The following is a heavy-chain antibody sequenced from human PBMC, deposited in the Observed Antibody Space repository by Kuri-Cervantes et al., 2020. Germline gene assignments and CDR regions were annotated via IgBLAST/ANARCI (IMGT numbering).Heavy chain of an antibody. D-gene: IGHD1-1*01. V-gene: IGHV4-39*07. CDR1: GGSISSGAYY. CDR3: ARARGTAGTSDY. J-gene: IGHJ4*02. Sequence: SETLSLTCTVSGGSISSGAYYWAWIRQPPGKGLEWIESIYYSRSTYYNPSLKSRVTISVDTSKNQFSLKLSSVTAADTAVYYCARARGTAGTSDYWGQGTLVTVSS. CDR2: IYYSRST.